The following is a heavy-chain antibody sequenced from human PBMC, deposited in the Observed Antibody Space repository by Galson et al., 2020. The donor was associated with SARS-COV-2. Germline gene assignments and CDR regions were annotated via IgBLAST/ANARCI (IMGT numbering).Heavy chain of an antibody. V-gene: IGHV4-34*01. CDR2: LNHSGST. Sequence: SATLSLTCAVYGALFSGYYWSWIRKHPGKGLEWFGELNHSGSTKQNPSLKSRVTISVDTSKNQFSLKLSSVTAADTAVYYCARGQVVVVAATTHYYYYYGMDVWGRGTTVTVSS. CDR3: ARGQVVVVAATTHYYYYYGMDV. J-gene: IGHJ6*02. D-gene: IGHD2-15*01. CDR1: GALFSGYY.